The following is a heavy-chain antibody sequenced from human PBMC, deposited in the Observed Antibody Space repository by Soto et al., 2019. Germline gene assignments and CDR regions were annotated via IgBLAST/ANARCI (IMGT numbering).Heavy chain of an antibody. J-gene: IGHJ3*02. Sequence: QVQLQLSGPGLVKPSETLSLTCTVSGVSINNNYWSWVRQPPGKGLEWIGYIYFSGITNYNPSLKGRVSISVDTSKDQVSLKLTSVTAADTAMYYCARGNYDYFGGNYRYVGGAFDIWGPGTVVTVSS. V-gene: IGHV4-59*01. CDR3: ARGNYDYFGGNYRYVGGAFDI. CDR1: GVSINNNY. D-gene: IGHD3-16*02. CDR2: IYFSGIT.